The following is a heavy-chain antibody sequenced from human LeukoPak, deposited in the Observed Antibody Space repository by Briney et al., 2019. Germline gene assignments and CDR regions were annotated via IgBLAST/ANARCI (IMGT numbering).Heavy chain of an antibody. Sequence: ASVKVSCKASGYTFTGYYMHWVRQAPGQGLEWMGWINPNSGGANYAQKFQGWVAMTRDTSISTAYMELSRLRSDDTAVYYCAASYGSGIFTPDYWGQGTLVTVSS. CDR3: AASYGSGIFTPDY. CDR2: INPNSGGA. J-gene: IGHJ4*02. V-gene: IGHV1-2*04. CDR1: GYTFTGYY. D-gene: IGHD3-10*01.